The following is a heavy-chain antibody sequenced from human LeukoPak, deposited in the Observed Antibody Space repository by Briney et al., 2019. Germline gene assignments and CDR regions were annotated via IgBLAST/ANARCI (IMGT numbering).Heavy chain of an antibody. J-gene: IGHJ4*02. CDR1: GFTFSGSA. CDR2: IRSKANSYAT. Sequence: GGSLRLSCAASGFTFSGSAMHWVRQASGKGLEWVGRIRSKANSYATAYAASVKGRFTISRDDSKNTAYLQMNSLRAEDTAVYYCAKMQGYFDYWGQGTLATVST. CDR3: AKMQGYFDY. V-gene: IGHV3-73*01.